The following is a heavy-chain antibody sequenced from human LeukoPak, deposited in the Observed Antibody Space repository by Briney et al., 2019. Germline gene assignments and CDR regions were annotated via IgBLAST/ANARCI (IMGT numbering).Heavy chain of an antibody. CDR2: IKQDGSEK. CDR3: ARDPTQLWGNIYYYYMDV. D-gene: IGHD5-18*01. CDR1: GFTFSSYW. J-gene: IGHJ6*03. V-gene: IGHV3-7*01. Sequence: GGSLRLSCAASGFTFSSYWMSWVRQAPGKGLEWVANIKQDGSEKYYVDSVKGRFTISRDNAKNSLYLQMNSLRAEDTAVYYCARDPTQLWGNIYYYYMDVWGKGTTVTVSS.